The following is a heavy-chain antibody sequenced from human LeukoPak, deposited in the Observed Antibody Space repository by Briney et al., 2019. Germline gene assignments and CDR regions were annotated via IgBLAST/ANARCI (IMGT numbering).Heavy chain of an antibody. CDR3: AKSSEYYYGSGSYYTFFDY. J-gene: IGHJ4*02. Sequence: PGGSLRLSCAASGFTFSSYSMNWVRQAPGKGLEWVSSISSRNSYIYYADSVKGRFTISRDNSKNTLYLQMNSLRAEDTAVYYCAKSSEYYYGSGSYYTFFDYWGQGTLVTVSS. CDR2: ISSRNSYI. CDR1: GFTFSSYS. D-gene: IGHD3-10*01. V-gene: IGHV3-21*04.